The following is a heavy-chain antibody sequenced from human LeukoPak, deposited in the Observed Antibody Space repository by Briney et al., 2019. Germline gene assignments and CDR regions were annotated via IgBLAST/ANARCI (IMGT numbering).Heavy chain of an antibody. D-gene: IGHD2-21*02. J-gene: IGHJ4*02. CDR1: GFTFSSYG. V-gene: IGHV3-30*18. CDR2: ISYDGSNK. Sequence: GRSLRLSCAASGFTFSSYGMHWVRQAPGKGLEWVAVISYDGSNKYYADSVKGRFTISRDNSKNTLYLQMDSLRAEDTAVYYCAKDHLAYCGGDCYPGQWGQGTLVTVSS. CDR3: AKDHLAYCGGDCYPGQ.